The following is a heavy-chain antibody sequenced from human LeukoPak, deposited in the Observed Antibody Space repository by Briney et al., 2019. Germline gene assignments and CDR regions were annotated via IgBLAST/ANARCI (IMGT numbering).Heavy chain of an antibody. CDR2: MNPNSGNT. J-gene: IGHJ1*01. CDR1: GYTFTSYD. CDR3: ARDSSDIRSLIAH. D-gene: IGHD2-15*01. Sequence: ASVKVSCKASGYTFTSYDINWVRQATGQGLEWMGWMNPNSGNTGYAQKFQGRVTITADVSASTAYMEVSSLRSEDTAVYYCARDSSDIRSLIAHWGQGTLVTVSS. V-gene: IGHV1-8*01.